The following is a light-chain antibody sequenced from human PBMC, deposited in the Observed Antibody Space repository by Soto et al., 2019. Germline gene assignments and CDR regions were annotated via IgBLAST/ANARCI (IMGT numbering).Light chain of an antibody. Sequence: VLTRSRVTLPVPPGESTTLSCRASQSFRALLAWYQQRPGQAPRLLIYDAYNRATGIPPRFSGSGSGTDFTLTISSLEPEDSAVYYCQQRHMWPITFGQGTRLEIK. CDR1: QSFRAL. J-gene: IGKJ5*01. V-gene: IGKV3-11*01. CDR2: DAY. CDR3: QQRHMWPIT.